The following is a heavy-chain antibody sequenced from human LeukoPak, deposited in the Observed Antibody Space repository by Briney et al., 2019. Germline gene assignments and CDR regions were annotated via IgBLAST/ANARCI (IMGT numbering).Heavy chain of an antibody. CDR1: AFTFSSYS. CDR3: ARDRGGSYSAVDY. CDR2: ISSSSITI. V-gene: IGHV3-48*04. Sequence: GGSLTLSCAASAFTFSSYSLNWVRQAPGQGLEWVSFISSSSITIYYADSVKGRFTISRDNAEKSLYLQMNSLRAEDTAVYYCARDRGGSYSAVDYWGQGTLVTVSS. J-gene: IGHJ4*02. D-gene: IGHD2-15*01.